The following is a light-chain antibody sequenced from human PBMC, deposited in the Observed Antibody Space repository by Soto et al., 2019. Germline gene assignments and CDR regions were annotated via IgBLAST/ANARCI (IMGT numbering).Light chain of an antibody. CDR3: CSYAGSRTYV. Sequence: QSALTQPASVSGPLGQSIVISCTGSSSDIGSYDLVSWYQQYPGQAPKVMIFEGTKRPSGVSNRFSGSKSGNTASLTISGLQHEDEADYYCCSYAGSRTYVFGAGTKVTVL. CDR2: EGT. V-gene: IGLV2-23*01. CDR1: SSDIGSYDL. J-gene: IGLJ1*01.